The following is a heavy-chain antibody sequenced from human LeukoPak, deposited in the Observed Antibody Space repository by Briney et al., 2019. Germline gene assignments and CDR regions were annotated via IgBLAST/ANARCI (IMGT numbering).Heavy chain of an antibody. CDR3: ASELIRGTQVIDY. CDR1: GFTLSSYG. CDR2: IQYDVSSE. Sequence: GGSLRLSCAASGFTLSSYGMHWVRQAPGKGLEWVAFIQYDVSSEYYADSVKGRFTASRDNSRNTLYLQMNSLRAEDTAVYYCASELIRGTQVIDYWGQGTLVTVSS. V-gene: IGHV3-30*02. D-gene: IGHD1-1*01. J-gene: IGHJ4*02.